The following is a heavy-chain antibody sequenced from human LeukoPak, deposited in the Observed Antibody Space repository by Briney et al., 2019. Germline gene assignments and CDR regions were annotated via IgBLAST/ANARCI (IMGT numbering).Heavy chain of an antibody. J-gene: IGHJ6*02. V-gene: IGHV3-21*01. CDR2: ISSSSSYI. CDR1: GFTFSSYS. CDR3: AGVSGDYVYYYYYGMDV. Sequence: GGSLRLSCAASGFTFSSYSMNWVRQAPGKGLEWVSSISSSSSYIYYADSVKGRFTISRDNAKNSLYLQMNSLRAEDTAVYYCAGVSGDYVYYYYYGMDVWGQGTTVTVSS. D-gene: IGHD2-21*02.